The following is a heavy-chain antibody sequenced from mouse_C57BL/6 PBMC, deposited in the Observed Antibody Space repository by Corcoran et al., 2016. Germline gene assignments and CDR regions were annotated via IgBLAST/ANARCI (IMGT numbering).Heavy chain of an antibody. V-gene: IGHV1-18*01. Sequence: EVQLQQSGPELLKPGASVKIPCKASGYTFTDYNMDWVKQSLGKSLEWIGDINPNNGGTIYNQKFKGKATLTVDKSSSTAYMELRSLTSEDTAVYYCARGIHYYGSSYDWYFDVWGTGTTVTVSS. J-gene: IGHJ1*03. CDR1: GYTFTDYN. D-gene: IGHD1-1*01. CDR2: INPNNGGT. CDR3: ARGIHYYGSSYDWYFDV.